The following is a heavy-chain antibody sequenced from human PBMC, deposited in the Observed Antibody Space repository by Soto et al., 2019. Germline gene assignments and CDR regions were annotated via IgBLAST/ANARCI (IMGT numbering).Heavy chain of an antibody. D-gene: IGHD3-22*01. CDR1: GFRFSSYS. V-gene: IGHV3-23*01. Sequence: LRLSCADSGFRFSSYSMSWVRQAPGKGLEWVAAITATGDRTYYADSVTGRFTISRDNSKKTHYLQMTSLRAEDTAMYYCATMNGYFEYWGQGTPVTSPQ. CDR3: ATMNGYFEY. J-gene: IGHJ4*02. CDR2: ITATGDRT.